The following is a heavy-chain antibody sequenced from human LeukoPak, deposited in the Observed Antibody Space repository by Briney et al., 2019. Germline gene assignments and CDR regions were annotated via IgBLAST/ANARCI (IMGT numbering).Heavy chain of an antibody. V-gene: IGHV4-39*01. CDR1: GGSISGSSYY. CDR3: ARRYGP. CDR2: IYYSGST. Sequence: SETLSLTCTVSGGSISGSSYYWGWIRQPPGKGLEWIGSIYYSGSTYYNPSLKSRVTISVDTSKNQFSLKLNSVTATDTAVYYCARRYGPWGQGTLVTVSS. J-gene: IGHJ4*02. D-gene: IGHD3-16*01.